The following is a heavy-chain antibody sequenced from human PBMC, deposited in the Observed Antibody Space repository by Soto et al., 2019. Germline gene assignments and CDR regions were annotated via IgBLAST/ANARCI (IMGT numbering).Heavy chain of an antibody. V-gene: IGHV4-34*01. CDR2: INHSGST. J-gene: IGHJ6*03. CDR1: GGSFSGYY. D-gene: IGHD3-9*01. Sequence: SEILSLTCAVYGGSFSGYYWSWIRQPPGKGLEWIGEINHSGSTNYNPSLKSRVTISVDTSKNQFSLKLSSVTAADTAVYYCARGRRNYDILTGYYHYYMDVWGKGTTVTVS. CDR3: ARGRRNYDILTGYYHYYMDV.